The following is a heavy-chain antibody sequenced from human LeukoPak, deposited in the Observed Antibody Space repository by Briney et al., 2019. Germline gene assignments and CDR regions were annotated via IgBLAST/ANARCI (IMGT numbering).Heavy chain of an antibody. V-gene: IGHV4-34*01. J-gene: IGHJ6*03. Sequence: SETLSFTCAVYGGSCSGYYWRWIRQPPGKGLEGIGEINHSGSSNYNPFLKRRVTRSVDTSKNQSSLKLNSVTAADTAVYYCARHPGRLGNRGYSYGKYYYMDVWGKGTTVTISS. CDR2: INHSGSS. CDR3: ARHPGRLGNRGYSYGKYYYMDV. CDR1: GGSCSGYY. D-gene: IGHD5-18*01.